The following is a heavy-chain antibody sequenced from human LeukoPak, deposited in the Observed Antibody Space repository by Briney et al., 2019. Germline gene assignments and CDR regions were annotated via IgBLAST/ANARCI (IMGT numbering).Heavy chain of an antibody. CDR3: ARPYYDSSAPPYDY. V-gene: IGHV1-18*01. Sequence: ASVKVSRKASGYTFTSYGISWVRQAPGQGLEWMGWISAYNGNTNYAQKLQGRVTMTTDTSTSTAYMELRSLRSDDTAVYYCARPYYDSSAPPYDYWGQGTLVTVSS. CDR2: ISAYNGNT. D-gene: IGHD3-22*01. CDR1: GYTFTSYG. J-gene: IGHJ4*02.